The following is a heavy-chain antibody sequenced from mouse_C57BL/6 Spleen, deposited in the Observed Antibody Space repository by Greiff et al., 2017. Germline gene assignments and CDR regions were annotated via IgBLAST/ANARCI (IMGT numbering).Heavy chain of an antibody. CDR1: GFTFNTYA. J-gene: IGHJ1*03. D-gene: IGHD1-1*01. Sequence: EVQLVESGGGLVQPKGSLKLSCAASGFTFNTYAMHWVRQAPGKGLEWVARIRSKSSNYATYYADSVKDRFTISRDDSQSMLYLQMNNLKTEDTAMYYCVRAPAYYGSSYWYFDVWGTGTTVTVSS. CDR3: VRAPAYYGSSYWYFDV. CDR2: IRSKSSNYAT. V-gene: IGHV10-3*01.